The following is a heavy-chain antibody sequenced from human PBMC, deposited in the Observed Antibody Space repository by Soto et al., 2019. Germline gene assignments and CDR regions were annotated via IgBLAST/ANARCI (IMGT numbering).Heavy chain of an antibody. CDR1: GFTFDDYG. CDR3: ARNPSDYYDSRGDWFDP. D-gene: IGHD3-22*01. Sequence: GGSLRLSCAASGFTFDDYGMSWVRQAPGKGLEWVSGINWNGGSTGYADSVKGRFTISRDNAKISLYLQMNSLRAEDTALYYCARNPSDYYDSRGDWFDPWGQGTLVTVSS. J-gene: IGHJ5*02. CDR2: INWNGGST. V-gene: IGHV3-20*04.